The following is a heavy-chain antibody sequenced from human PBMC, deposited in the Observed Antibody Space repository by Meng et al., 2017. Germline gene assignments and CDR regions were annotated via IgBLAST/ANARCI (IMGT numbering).Heavy chain of an antibody. CDR3: ARDCSGGSCYSIGV. J-gene: IGHJ4*02. V-gene: IGHV4-61*01. CDR2: IYYSGST. CDR1: GGSISSGSYY. D-gene: IGHD2-15*01. Sequence: QVPLQASGPGLVKPSQTLALTCTVSGGSISSGSYYWSWIRQPPGKGLEWIGYIYYSGSTNYNPSLKSRVTISVDTSKNQFSLKLSSVTAADTAVYYCARDCSGGSCYSIGVWGQGTLVTVSS.